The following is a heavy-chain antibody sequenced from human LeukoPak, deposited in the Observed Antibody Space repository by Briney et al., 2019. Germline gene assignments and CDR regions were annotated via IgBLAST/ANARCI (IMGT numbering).Heavy chain of an antibody. V-gene: IGHV3-23*01. D-gene: IGHD3-3*02. CDR3: AKDAHVLSFLEWLLGPQRYFDY. CDR1: GFTFSSYA. Sequence: TGGSLRLSCATSGFTFSSYAMTWVRQAPGKGLEWVSTVSGSGGSTSYADSVKGRFTITRDNSKNTLYLQMNSLRPEDAAIYFCAKDAHVLSFLEWLLGPQRYFDYWGQGTRVTASS. J-gene: IGHJ4*02. CDR2: VSGSGGST.